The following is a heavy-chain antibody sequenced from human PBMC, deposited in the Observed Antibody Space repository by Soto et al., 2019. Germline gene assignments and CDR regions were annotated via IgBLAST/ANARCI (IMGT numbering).Heavy chain of an antibody. V-gene: IGHV1-69*01. D-gene: IGHD5-12*01. CDR2: IIPIFGTA. Sequence: QVQLVQSGAEVKKPGSSVKVSCKASGGTFSSSAISWVRQAPGQGIEWMGGIIPIFGTANYAQQFQGRVTITADESTFTAYMELSSLRSEDTAVYYCARIEDLIIGSDYVGLGMDVWGQGTTVTVSS. CDR1: GGTFSSSA. CDR3: ARIEDLIIGSDYVGLGMDV. J-gene: IGHJ6*02.